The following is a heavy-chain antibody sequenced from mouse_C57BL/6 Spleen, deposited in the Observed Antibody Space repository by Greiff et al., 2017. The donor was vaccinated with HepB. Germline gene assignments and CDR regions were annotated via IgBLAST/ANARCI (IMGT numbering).Heavy chain of an antibody. CDR3: TREVGTSAY. V-gene: IGHV5-9-1*02. Sequence: EVMLVESGEGLVKPGGSLKLSCSASGFTFCSYAMSWVRQTPEKRLEWVAYISSGGDYIYYADTVKGRFTISRDNARNTLYLQMSSLKSEDTAMYYCTREVGTSAYWGQGTLVTVSA. CDR2: ISSGGDYI. J-gene: IGHJ3*01. CDR1: GFTFCSYA. D-gene: IGHD1-1*02.